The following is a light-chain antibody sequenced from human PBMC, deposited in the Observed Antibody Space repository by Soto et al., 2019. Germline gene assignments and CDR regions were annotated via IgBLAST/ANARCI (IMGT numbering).Light chain of an antibody. CDR3: QHYYERPLT. J-gene: IGKJ4*01. CDR1: QSVSSN. CDR2: GAS. Sequence: EIVLTQSPATLSLSPGERATLSCRASQSVSSNLAWYQQKPGQGPRLLIFGASTRAIGIPARFSGSGSGTDFTLTISSLQSEDFAVYFCQHYYERPLTFGGGTKVDIK. V-gene: IGKV3-15*01.